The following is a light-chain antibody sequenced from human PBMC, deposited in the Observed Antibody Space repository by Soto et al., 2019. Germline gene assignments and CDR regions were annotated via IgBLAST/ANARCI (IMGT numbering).Light chain of an antibody. J-gene: IGLJ2*01. V-gene: IGLV3-21*04. Sequence: SYELTQPPSVSVAPGQTASITCRGDNIGYMSVHWYQQRPGQAPVLVMYSDDDRPSGIPERFSGSSSGNTATLTISRVEAGDEADFYWHVWDSLTDHLRAFGGGTKVTVL. CDR2: SDD. CDR1: NIGYMS. CDR3: HVWDSLTDHLRA.